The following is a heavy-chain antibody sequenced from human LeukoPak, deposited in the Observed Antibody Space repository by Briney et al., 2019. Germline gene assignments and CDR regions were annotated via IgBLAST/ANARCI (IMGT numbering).Heavy chain of an antibody. CDR1: GFTFSNYA. V-gene: IGHV3-23*01. D-gene: IGHD6-19*01. CDR3: ARDPDAGYSSGWFLNWFDP. J-gene: IGHJ5*02. CDR2: ISDSSGTT. Sequence: TGGSLRLSCAASGFTFSNYAMSWVRQAPGEGLEWVSSISDSSGTTSYADSVKGRFTISRDDSKNTLYLQLNSLRAEDTAVYYCARDPDAGYSSGWFLNWFDPWGQGTLVTVSS.